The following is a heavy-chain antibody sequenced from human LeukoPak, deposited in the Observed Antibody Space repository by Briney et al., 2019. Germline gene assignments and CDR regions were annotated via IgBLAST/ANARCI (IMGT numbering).Heavy chain of an antibody. Sequence: SETLSLTCTVSGGSISSYYWSWIRQPPGKGLEWIGYIYYSGSTNYNPSLKGRVTISVDTSKNQFSLKLSSVTAADTAVYYCARALSSIAWDAFDIWGQGTMVTVSS. V-gene: IGHV4-59*01. D-gene: IGHD3-16*02. J-gene: IGHJ3*02. CDR3: ARALSSIAWDAFDI. CDR1: GGSISSYY. CDR2: IYYSGST.